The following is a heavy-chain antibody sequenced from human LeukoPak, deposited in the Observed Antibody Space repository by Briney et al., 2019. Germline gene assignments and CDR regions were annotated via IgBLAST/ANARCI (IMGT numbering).Heavy chain of an antibody. CDR3: ATERIRDGYKIPYDAFDI. CDR2: INPNSGGT. Sequence: GASVKVSCKASGYTFTGYYMHWVRQAPGQGLEWMGWINPNSGGTNYAQKFQGRVTMTRDTSISTAYMELSSLRSEDTAVYYCATERIRDGYKIPYDAFDIWGQGTMVTVSS. V-gene: IGHV1-2*02. J-gene: IGHJ3*02. D-gene: IGHD5-24*01. CDR1: GYTFTGYY.